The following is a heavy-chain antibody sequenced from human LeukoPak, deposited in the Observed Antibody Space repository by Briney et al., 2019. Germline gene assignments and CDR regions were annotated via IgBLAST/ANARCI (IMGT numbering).Heavy chain of an antibody. V-gene: IGHV1-2*02. CDR3: ARAEYYYDSSGLKGLPCDY. Sequence: ASVKVSCKASEYTFTGYYMNWVRQAPGQGLEWMGWINPNSGGTNYAQKFQGRVTMTRDTSISTAYMELSGLRSDDTAVYYCARAEYYYDSSGLKGLPCDYWGQGTQVTVSP. D-gene: IGHD3-22*01. CDR2: INPNSGGT. J-gene: IGHJ4*02. CDR1: EYTFTGYY.